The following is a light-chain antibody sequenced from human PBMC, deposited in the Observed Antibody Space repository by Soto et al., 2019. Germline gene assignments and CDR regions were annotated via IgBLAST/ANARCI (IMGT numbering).Light chain of an antibody. CDR3: QQSYSTPYT. Sequence: DIQMTQSPSYLSASVGDRVTITCRASQTISSYLNWYHQKPGKAPKLLIYAASSLHSGVPSRFSASESGTDFTLTITSLQPEDFATYYCQQSYSTPYTFGQGTKLEIK. J-gene: IGKJ2*01. CDR2: AAS. CDR1: QTISSY. V-gene: IGKV1-39*01.